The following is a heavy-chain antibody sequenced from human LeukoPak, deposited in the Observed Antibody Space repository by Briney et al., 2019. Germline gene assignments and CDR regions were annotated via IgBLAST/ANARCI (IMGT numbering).Heavy chain of an antibody. V-gene: IGHV4-39*07. CDR3: ARLPSVGAYGY. Sequence: PSETLSLTCTVSGGSISSSSYYWGWIRQPPGKGLEWIGSIYYSGSTYYNPSLKSRVTISVDTSKNQFSLKLSSVTAADTAVYYCARLPSVGAYGYWGQGTLVTVSS. D-gene: IGHD1-26*01. CDR2: IYYSGST. CDR1: GGSISSSSYY. J-gene: IGHJ4*02.